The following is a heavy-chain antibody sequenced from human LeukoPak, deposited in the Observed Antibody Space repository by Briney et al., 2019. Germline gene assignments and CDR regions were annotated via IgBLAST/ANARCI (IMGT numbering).Heavy chain of an antibody. Sequence: SETLSLTCAVYGGSFSGYYWSWIRQPPGKGLEWIGEINHSGSTNYNPSLKSRVTISVDTPKNQFSLKLSSVTAADTAVYYCARGPPVVVVAATTYYFDYWGQGTLVTVSS. CDR3: ARGPPVVVVAATTYYFDY. CDR1: GGSFSGYY. J-gene: IGHJ4*02. V-gene: IGHV4-34*01. D-gene: IGHD2-15*01. CDR2: INHSGST.